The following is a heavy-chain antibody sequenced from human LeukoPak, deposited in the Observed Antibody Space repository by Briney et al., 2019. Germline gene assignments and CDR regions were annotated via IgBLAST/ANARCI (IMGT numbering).Heavy chain of an antibody. CDR2: ISSSSSTI. CDR3: AKDKPYYYDSSPYDY. D-gene: IGHD3-22*01. J-gene: IGHJ4*02. CDR1: GFTFSSYS. Sequence: GGSLRLSCAVSGFTFSSYSMNWVRQAPGKGLEWVSYISSSSSTIYYADSVKGRFTISRDNSKNTLYLQMNSLRAEDTAVYYCAKDKPYYYDSSPYDYWGQGTLVTVSS. V-gene: IGHV3-48*01.